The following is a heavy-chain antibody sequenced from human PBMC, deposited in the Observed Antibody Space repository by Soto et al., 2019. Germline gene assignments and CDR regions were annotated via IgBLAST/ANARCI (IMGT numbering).Heavy chain of an antibody. CDR3: AGLQTDYCTNGVCPGGFDP. CDR2: ISAYNGNT. V-gene: IGHV1-18*04. CDR1: GYTFTSYG. J-gene: IGHJ5*02. Sequence: GASVKVSCKASGYTFTSYGISWVRQAPGQGLEWMGWISAYNGNTNYALKLQGRVTMTTDTSTSTAYMELRSLRSDDTAVYYCAGLQTDYCTNGVCPGGFDPWGQGTLVTVSS. D-gene: IGHD2-8*01.